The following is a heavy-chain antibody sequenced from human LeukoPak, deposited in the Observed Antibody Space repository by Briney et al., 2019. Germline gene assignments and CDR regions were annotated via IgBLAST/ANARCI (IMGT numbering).Heavy chain of an antibody. V-gene: IGHV1-2*02. CDR2: INPNSGGT. J-gene: IGHJ4*02. D-gene: IGHD3-22*01. Sequence: ASVKVSCKASGYTFSDYYIHWVRQAPGQGLEWMGWINPNSGGTNYAQKFQGRVTMTRDTSISTAYVELSGLRSDDTAVYYCARPNYYDSSGHFDYWSQGALVTVSS. CDR3: ARPNYYDSSGHFDY. CDR1: GYTFSDYY.